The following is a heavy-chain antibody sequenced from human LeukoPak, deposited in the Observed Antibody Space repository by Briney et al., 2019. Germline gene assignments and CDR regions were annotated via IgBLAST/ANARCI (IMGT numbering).Heavy chain of an antibody. CDR2: FDPEDGET. CDR3: ATVEYCGGDCYHRFDY. J-gene: IGHJ4*02. Sequence: ASVKVSCKASGYSFTSNYIHWVRQAPGKGLEWMGGFDPEDGETIYAQKFQGRVTMTEDTSTDTAYMELSSLRSEDTAVYYCATVEYCGGDCYHRFDYWGQGTLVTVSS. D-gene: IGHD2-21*02. V-gene: IGHV1-24*01. CDR1: GYSFTSNY.